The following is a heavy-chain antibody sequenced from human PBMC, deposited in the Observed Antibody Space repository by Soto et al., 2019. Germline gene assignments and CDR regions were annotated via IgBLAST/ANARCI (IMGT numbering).Heavy chain of an antibody. CDR2: LSGSGGDT. D-gene: IGHD6-13*01. J-gene: IGHJ6*03. CDR3: AKPWGGYSSGWSGLGYMDV. Sequence: GGSLRLSCAASGFTFGSYAMNWVRQAPGKGLEWVSGLSGSGGDTYYADSVKGRFTISRDNPKNTLYLQMNSLRAEDTAVYYCAKPWGGYSSGWSGLGYMDVWGKGTTVTVSS. V-gene: IGHV3-23*01. CDR1: GFTFGSYA.